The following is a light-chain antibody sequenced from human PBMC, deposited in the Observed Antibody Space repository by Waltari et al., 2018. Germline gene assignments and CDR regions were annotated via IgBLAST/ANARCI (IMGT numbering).Light chain of an antibody. CDR3: QTGGHGTWV. CDR2: VNSDGSH. V-gene: IGLV4-69*01. Sequence: QLVLTQAPSASASPGASAKLTCTLTGWHSSNGIAWHQQQPEKGPRYLMKVNSDGSHSKGDEIPDRFSGSSSGAERYLTISSVQSEDEADYYCQTGGHGTWVFGGGTKLTVL. J-gene: IGLJ3*02. CDR1: GWHSSNG.